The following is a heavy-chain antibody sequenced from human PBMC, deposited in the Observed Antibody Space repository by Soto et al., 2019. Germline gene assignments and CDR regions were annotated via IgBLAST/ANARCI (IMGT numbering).Heavy chain of an antibody. CDR2: IGSGGST. V-gene: IGHV3-23*01. CDR1: GFTFSIYD. Sequence: GSLRLSCAASGFTFSIYDMSWVRQAPGKGLEWVSTIGSGGSTSYADSVKGRFTISRDNSKNTLFLQLNSLRAEDSAVYYFANRGSYCSGRTCNYYFYMDVWGKGTTVTVSS. J-gene: IGHJ6*03. D-gene: IGHD2-15*01. CDR3: ANRGSYCSGRTCNYYFYMDV.